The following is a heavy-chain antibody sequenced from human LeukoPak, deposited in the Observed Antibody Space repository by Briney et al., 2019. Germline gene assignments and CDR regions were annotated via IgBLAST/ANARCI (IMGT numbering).Heavy chain of an antibody. CDR2: ISSSSNSI. J-gene: IGHJ4*02. CDR3: ARAAGISASGTRFDYFDY. CDR1: GFTFSSYT. D-gene: IGHD6-13*01. V-gene: IGHV3-48*04. Sequence: SGGSLRLSCVASGFTFSSYTMHWVRQAPGKGLEWISHISSSSNSIYYADSVKGRFTISRDNAKNSLYLQMSSLRVDDTAVYYCARAAGISASGTRFDYFDYWGQGALVTVSS.